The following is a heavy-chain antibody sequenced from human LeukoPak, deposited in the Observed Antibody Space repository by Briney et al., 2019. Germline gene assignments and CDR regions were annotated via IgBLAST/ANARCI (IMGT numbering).Heavy chain of an antibody. V-gene: IGHV5-51*01. CDR2: IYPGDSDT. CDR3: ARLKGYYDSSGSLFDY. D-gene: IGHD3-22*01. Sequence: NHGESLKISCTGSGYSFTTYFIGWVRQMPGKGLEWMGIIYPGDSDTRYSPSFQGQVTISADKSISTAYLQWSSLKASDTAMYYCARLKGYYDSSGSLFDYWGQGTLVTVSS. CDR1: GYSFTTYF. J-gene: IGHJ4*02.